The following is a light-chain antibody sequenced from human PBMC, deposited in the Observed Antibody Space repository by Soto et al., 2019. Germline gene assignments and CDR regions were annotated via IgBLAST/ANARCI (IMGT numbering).Light chain of an antibody. V-gene: IGKV1-39*01. CDR1: QTITNY. J-gene: IGKJ5*01. CDR2: ATD. Sequence: DIQMTQSPSSLSASVGDRVTITCRASQTITNYLNWYQQQSGKASKLLIYATDTLQSGVPSRFSGSGSGTDYTLTISSLQPEDFATYYCQQTYSTPITFGQGTRLEI. CDR3: QQTYSTPIT.